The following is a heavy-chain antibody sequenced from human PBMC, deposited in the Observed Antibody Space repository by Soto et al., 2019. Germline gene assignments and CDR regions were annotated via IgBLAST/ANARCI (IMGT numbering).Heavy chain of an antibody. CDR2: IYWDDDK. V-gene: IGHV2-5*02. J-gene: IGHJ5*02. CDR3: AHVYYDILTGYYKGFGNLFDP. Sequence: QITLKESGPTLVKPTQTLTLTCTFSGFSLSTSGVGVGWIRQPPGKALEWLALIYWDDDKRYSPSLKSRLTITKDTSKNQVVLTMTNMDPVDTATYYCAHVYYDILTGYYKGFGNLFDPWGQGTLVTVSS. CDR1: GFSLSTSGVG. D-gene: IGHD3-9*01.